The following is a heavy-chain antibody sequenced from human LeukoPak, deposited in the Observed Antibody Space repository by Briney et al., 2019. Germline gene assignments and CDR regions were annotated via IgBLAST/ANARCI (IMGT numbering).Heavy chain of an antibody. V-gene: IGHV3-11*01. Sequence: GGSLRLSCAASGFTFSDHYFTWIRQASGKGLEWVSYIGFSATTTYYADSVKGRFTISRDNAKNSLYLQTSSLRAEDTAVYYCARGHYGLDVWGQGTTVTVSS. CDR3: ARGHYGLDV. CDR1: GFTFSDHY. J-gene: IGHJ6*02. CDR2: IGFSATTT.